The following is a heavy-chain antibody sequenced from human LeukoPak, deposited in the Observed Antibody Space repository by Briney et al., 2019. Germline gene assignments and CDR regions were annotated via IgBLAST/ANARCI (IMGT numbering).Heavy chain of an antibody. Sequence: SMKVSCKASAGTFSSYAISWVRQAHRQGLEWIGGILTVVAHANYAQKIQGRVTITADESTRTAYMELSRPRCEDTAVYYCARALVGFGELLSYYYYGMDVWGQGTT. CDR1: AGTFSSYA. CDR2: ILTVVAHA. V-gene: IGHV1-69*13. D-gene: IGHD3-10*01. CDR3: ARALVGFGELLSYYYYGMDV. J-gene: IGHJ6*01.